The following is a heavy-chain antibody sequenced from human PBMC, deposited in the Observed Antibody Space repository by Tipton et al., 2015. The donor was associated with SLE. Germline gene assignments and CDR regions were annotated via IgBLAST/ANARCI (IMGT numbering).Heavy chain of an antibody. V-gene: IGHV4-39*07. CDR1: GGSVISSSDS. J-gene: IGHJ4*02. CDR2: IYYTGDT. D-gene: IGHD2-15*01. Sequence: TLSLTCTVSGGSVISSSDSWGWIRQPPGKGLEWIGNIYYTGDTSYSPSLKSRVTISVDTSNNQFSLHLGSVTAADTAVYYCAGAWQGYCSGGTCYVLDYWGQGTLVTVSS. CDR3: AGAWQGYCSGGTCYVLDY.